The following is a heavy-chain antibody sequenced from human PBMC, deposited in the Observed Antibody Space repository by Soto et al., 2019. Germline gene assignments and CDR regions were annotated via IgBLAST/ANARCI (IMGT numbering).Heavy chain of an antibody. Sequence: PVGSLRLSCAASGFNFSVYWMHWVRQAPGKGLVWVARLNSDGTYASSADSVKGRLTISRDNAKNTLYLQLNSLRAEDTAVYYCARGGAYGDYRSDLWGQGTLVTVSS. D-gene: IGHD4-17*01. J-gene: IGHJ5*02. CDR1: GFNFSVYW. V-gene: IGHV3-74*01. CDR2: LNSDGTYA. CDR3: ARGGAYGDYRSDL.